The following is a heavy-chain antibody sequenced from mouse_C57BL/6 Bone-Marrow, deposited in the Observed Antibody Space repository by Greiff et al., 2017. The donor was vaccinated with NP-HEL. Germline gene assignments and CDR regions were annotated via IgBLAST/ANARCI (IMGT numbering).Heavy chain of an antibody. Sequence: EVMLVESGGGLVKPGGSLKLSCAASGFTFSDYGMHWVRQAPEKGLEWVAYISSGSSTIYYADTVKGRFTISRDNAKNTLFLQMTSLRSEDTAMYYCARPYGSSYDNWYFDVWGTGTTVTVSS. CDR1: GFTFSDYG. J-gene: IGHJ1*03. CDR2: ISSGSSTI. D-gene: IGHD1-1*01. CDR3: ARPYGSSYDNWYFDV. V-gene: IGHV5-17*01.